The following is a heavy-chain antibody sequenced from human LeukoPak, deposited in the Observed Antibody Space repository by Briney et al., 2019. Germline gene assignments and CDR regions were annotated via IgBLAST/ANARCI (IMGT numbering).Heavy chain of an antibody. Sequence: GGSLRLSCAASGFTFSSYWMSWVRQAPGKGLEWVANIKQDGSEKYYVDSVKVRFTISRDNAKNSLYLQMNSLRAEDTAVYYCARDMRFLEWLRPYYYYYYMDVWGKGTTVTVSS. CDR2: IKQDGSEK. V-gene: IGHV3-7*01. J-gene: IGHJ6*03. CDR3: ARDMRFLEWLRPYYYYYYMDV. CDR1: GFTFSSYW. D-gene: IGHD3-3*01.